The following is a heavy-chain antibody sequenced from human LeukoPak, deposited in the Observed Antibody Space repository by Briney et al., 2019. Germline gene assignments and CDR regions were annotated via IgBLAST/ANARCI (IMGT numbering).Heavy chain of an antibody. D-gene: IGHD5-18*01. Sequence: GGSLRLSCAASGFTFSRKTMNWVRQAPGKGLEWVSYISSDGGTIYYADSVRGRFTISRDNAKNSLYLQMNSLRGEDTAIYYCARDGDSYGYGIDYWGQGTLVTVSP. CDR3: ARDGDSYGYGIDY. J-gene: IGHJ4*02. CDR2: ISSDGGTI. CDR1: GFTFSRKT. V-gene: IGHV3-48*01.